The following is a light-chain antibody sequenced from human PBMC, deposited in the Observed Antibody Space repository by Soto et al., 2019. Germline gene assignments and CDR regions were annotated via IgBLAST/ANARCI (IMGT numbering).Light chain of an antibody. Sequence: QSVLSQPPSASGTPGQRVTISCSGSSSNIGSNAVNWYQQVPGTAPKLLIYGRNQRPSGVPDRFSGSHSGTSASLAISGLQSEDEADYHCAAWDDSFNGPAFGGGTKVTVL. J-gene: IGLJ2*01. CDR3: AAWDDSFNGPA. V-gene: IGLV1-44*01. CDR1: SSNIGSNA. CDR2: GRN.